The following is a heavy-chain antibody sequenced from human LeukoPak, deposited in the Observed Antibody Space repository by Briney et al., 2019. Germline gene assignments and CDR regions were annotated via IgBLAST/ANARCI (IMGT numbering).Heavy chain of an antibody. D-gene: IGHD1-26*01. CDR3: ARVDSGTYYMPFDY. Sequence: SETLSLTCTVSGGSISDYYWSWIRQPPGKGLEWIGYIYYSGSTNYNPSLKSRVTISVDTSKSQFSLKLSSVTAADTAVYFCARVDSGTYYMPFDYWGQGSLVTVSS. CDR1: GGSISDYY. CDR2: IYYSGST. J-gene: IGHJ4*02. V-gene: IGHV4-59*01.